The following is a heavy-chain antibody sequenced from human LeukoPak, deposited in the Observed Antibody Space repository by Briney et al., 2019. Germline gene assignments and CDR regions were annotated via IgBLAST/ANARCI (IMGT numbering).Heavy chain of an antibody. Sequence: ASVKVSFKASGYTFTSYYVHWGRRAPGQGLEGMGIINPSGGSTSYAQKFQGRVTMTRDMSTSTVYMELSSLRSEDTAVYYCAREYGSSQGEGPFDYWGQGTLVTVSS. D-gene: IGHD3-10*01. J-gene: IGHJ4*02. CDR2: INPSGGST. CDR1: GYTFTSYY. V-gene: IGHV1-46*01. CDR3: AREYGSSQGEGPFDY.